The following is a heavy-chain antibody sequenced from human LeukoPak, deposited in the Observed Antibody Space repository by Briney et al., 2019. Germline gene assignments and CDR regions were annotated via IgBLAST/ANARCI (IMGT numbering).Heavy chain of an antibody. D-gene: IGHD3-22*01. CDR2: IYYSGST. J-gene: IGHJ4*02. CDR1: GVSISSSSYY. V-gene: IGHV4-39*01. Sequence: SETLSLTCTVSGVSISSSSYYWGWIRQPPGKGLEWIGSIYYSGSTYYNPSLKSRVTISVDTSKNQFSLKLSSVTAADTAVYYCARRTGDSSGYISGYFDYWGQGTLVTVSS. CDR3: ARRTGDSSGYISGYFDY.